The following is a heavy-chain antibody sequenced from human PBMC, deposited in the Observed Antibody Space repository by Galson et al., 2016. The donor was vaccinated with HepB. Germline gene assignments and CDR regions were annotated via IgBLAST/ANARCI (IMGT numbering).Heavy chain of an antibody. J-gene: IGHJ4*02. CDR3: RAVVSPQGVDS. CDR1: GSGFTFSYIW. V-gene: IGHV3-15*01. CDR2: IKSKNDGGTI. Sequence: SLRLSCAASGSGFTFSYIWMSWVRQAPGKGLEWVGRIKSKNDGGTIDYAAHVKGRFTISRDDVENTLYLQMNGLKTEDKAVNYCRAVVSPQGVDSWGQGTLVTGSA. D-gene: IGHD2-21*01.